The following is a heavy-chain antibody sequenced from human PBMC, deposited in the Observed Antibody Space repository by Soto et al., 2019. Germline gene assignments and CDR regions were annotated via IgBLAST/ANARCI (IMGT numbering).Heavy chain of an antibody. J-gene: IGHJ4*02. V-gene: IGHV1-69*13. Sequence: ASVKVSCKASGGTFSSYSINWVRQAPGQGLEWMGEIIPIFGTANYAQKFQGRVTITADESTSTAYMELSSLRSEDTAVYYCARDGGRHSGGIDYWGQGTLVTVSS. CDR1: GGTFSSYS. D-gene: IGHD1-26*01. CDR3: ARDGGRHSGGIDY. CDR2: IIPIFGTA.